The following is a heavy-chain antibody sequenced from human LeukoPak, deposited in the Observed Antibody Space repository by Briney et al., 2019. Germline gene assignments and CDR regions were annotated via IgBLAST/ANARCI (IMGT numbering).Heavy chain of an antibody. Sequence: TLSLTCTVSGGSISGGSYYWSWIRQPAGKGLEWIGRIYTSGSTNYNPSLKSRVTMSVDTSKNQFSLKLSSVTAADTAVYYCARGTTSGSSWYGYYYYYYMDVWGKGTTVTVSS. CDR1: GGSISGGSYY. D-gene: IGHD6-13*01. CDR2: IYTSGST. CDR3: ARGTTSGSSWYGYYYYYYMDV. J-gene: IGHJ6*03. V-gene: IGHV4-61*02.